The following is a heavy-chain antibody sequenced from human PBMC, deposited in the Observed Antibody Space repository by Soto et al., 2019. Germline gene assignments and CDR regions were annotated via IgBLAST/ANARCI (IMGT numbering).Heavy chain of an antibody. CDR3: ARVSMVRGVIAN. Sequence: EVQLVESGGGLVQPGGSLRLSCAASGFTFSSYSMNWVRQAPGKGLEWVSYISSSSTIYYADSVKGRFTISRDNAKNSLYLQMNSLRAEDTAVYYCARVSMVRGVIANWGQGTLVTVSS. V-gene: IGHV3-48*01. J-gene: IGHJ4*02. CDR1: GFTFSSYS. D-gene: IGHD3-10*01. CDR2: ISSSSTI.